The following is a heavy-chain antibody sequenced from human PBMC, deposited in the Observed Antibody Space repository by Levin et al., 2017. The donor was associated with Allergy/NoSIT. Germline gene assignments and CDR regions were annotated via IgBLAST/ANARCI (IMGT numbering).Heavy chain of an antibody. CDR3: ARETRLTFYSGYDTDY. CDR2: INSDGSST. V-gene: IGHV3-74*01. CDR1: GFTFSSYW. Sequence: GGSLRLSCAASGFTFSSYWMHWVRQAPGKGLVWVSRINSDGSSTSYADSVKGRFTISRDNAKNTLYLQMNSLRAEDTAVYYCARETRLTFYSGYDTDYWGQGTLVTVSS. D-gene: IGHD5-12*01. J-gene: IGHJ4*02.